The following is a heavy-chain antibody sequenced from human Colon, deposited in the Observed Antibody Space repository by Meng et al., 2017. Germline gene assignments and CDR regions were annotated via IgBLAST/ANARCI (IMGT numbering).Heavy chain of an antibody. D-gene: IGHD1-26*01. Sequence: LEWVESGGDLVKHGGSLRLSCVASGFRFSDDHMAWIRQAPGKGLEWISYISVGGSIIYYADSVKGRFTISRDDAKNSVYLQMNSLRAEDTAVYYCARDGSHRRFDSWGQGTLVTVSS. CDR3: ARDGSHRRFDS. J-gene: IGHJ5*01. V-gene: IGHV3-11*01. CDR1: GFRFSDDH. CDR2: ISVGGSII.